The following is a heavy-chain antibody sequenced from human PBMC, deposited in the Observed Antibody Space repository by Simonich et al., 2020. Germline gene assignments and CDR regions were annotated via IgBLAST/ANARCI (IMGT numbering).Heavy chain of an antibody. Sequence: EVQLVESGGGLVQPGGSLRLSCAASGFTFSSYAMSWVRQAPGKGREWVSASSGSGGSTYYADSVKGRFTISRDNSKNTLYLQMNSLRAEDTAVYYCARDRNSGSYFDYWGQGTLVTVSS. CDR3: ARDRNSGSYFDY. CDR1: GFTFSSYA. V-gene: IGHV3-23*04. CDR2: SSGSGGST. J-gene: IGHJ4*02. D-gene: IGHD1-26*01.